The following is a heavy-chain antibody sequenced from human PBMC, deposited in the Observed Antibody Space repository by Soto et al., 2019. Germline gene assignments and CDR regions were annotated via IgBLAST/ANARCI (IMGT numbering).Heavy chain of an antibody. CDR3: ARDRYYGSATYYILSNFDY. CDR1: GYRFTSYA. Sequence: GASLKVSCKASGYRFTSYAIHWVRQAPGQRLEWMGWINAGNGNTKYSQNFQGRVTITRDTSASTAYMELSSLRSEDTAVYYCARDRYYGSATYYILSNFDYWGQGALVTVSS. D-gene: IGHD3-10*01. V-gene: IGHV1-3*01. CDR2: INAGNGNT. J-gene: IGHJ4*02.